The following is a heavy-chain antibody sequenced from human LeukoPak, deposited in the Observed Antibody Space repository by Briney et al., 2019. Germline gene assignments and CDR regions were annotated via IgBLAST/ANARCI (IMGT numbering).Heavy chain of an antibody. CDR1: GGSFSGYY. J-gene: IGHJ4*02. V-gene: IGHV4-34*01. CDR3: ARERAAAQLVTFFDY. D-gene: IGHD6-6*01. Sequence: PSETLSLTCAVYGGSFSGYYWNWIRQSPGKGLEWIGEINHSGSTNSNPSLKSRVTILGDTSKNQFSLKLSSVTAADTAVYYCARERAAAQLVTFFDYWGQGTLVTVSS. CDR2: INHSGST.